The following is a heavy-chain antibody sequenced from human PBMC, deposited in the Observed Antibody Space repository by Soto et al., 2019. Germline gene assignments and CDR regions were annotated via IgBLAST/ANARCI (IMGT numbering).Heavy chain of an antibody. V-gene: IGHV4-34*01. J-gene: IGHJ4*02. CDR2: INHSGST. D-gene: IGHD4-17*01. Sequence: SETLSLTCAVYGGSFSGYYWSWIRQPPGKGLEWIGEINHSGSTNYNPSLKSRVTISVDTSKNQFSLKLSSVTAADTAVYFCASLTTVTDYWGQGTLVTVSS. CDR3: ASLTTVTDY. CDR1: GGSFSGYY.